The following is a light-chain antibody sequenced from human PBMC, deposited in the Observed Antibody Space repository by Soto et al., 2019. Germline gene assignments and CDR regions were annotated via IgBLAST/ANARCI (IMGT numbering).Light chain of an antibody. V-gene: IGKV3-15*01. CDR2: GAS. Sequence: EILMTQSPATLSVSPGERATLSCRASQSVSSNLAWYQQKPGQAPRLLIYGASTRATGIPARFSGSGSGTEFTLTISSLQSEDFAVYYCQKYNNWPPRVTFGPGPKVDIK. CDR3: QKYNNWPPRVT. J-gene: IGKJ3*01. CDR1: QSVSSN.